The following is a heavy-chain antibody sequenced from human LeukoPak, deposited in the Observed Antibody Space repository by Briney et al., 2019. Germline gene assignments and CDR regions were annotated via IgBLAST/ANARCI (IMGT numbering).Heavy chain of an antibody. V-gene: IGHV4-39*07. CDR1: GGSVNSTSYY. CDR2: VYYSGST. D-gene: IGHD3-22*01. Sequence: PSETLSLTCTVSGGSVNSTSYYWGWIRQAPGKGLDWIGSVYYSGSTYYSLSLKSRVTISVDTSKNQFSLKLSSVTAADTAVYFCARGPYSYDSSGAFDIWGQGTMVTVSS. J-gene: IGHJ3*02. CDR3: ARGPYSYDSSGAFDI.